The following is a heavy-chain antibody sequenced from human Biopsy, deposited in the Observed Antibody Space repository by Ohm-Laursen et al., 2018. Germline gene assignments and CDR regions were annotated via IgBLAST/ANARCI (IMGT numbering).Heavy chain of an antibody. V-gene: IGHV4-59*01. Sequence: GTLSLTCTVSGASIEDYYWTWIRQAPGKTLEWIAFINYRGNTNYNPSLKSRVTMSAHTSTNQFSLKLTSVTAADTAVYYCARDKITYCTSTSCDYFGMDVWGQGTTVTVSS. J-gene: IGHJ6*02. CDR2: INYRGNT. CDR3: ARDKITYCTSTSCDYFGMDV. D-gene: IGHD2-2*01. CDR1: GASIEDYY.